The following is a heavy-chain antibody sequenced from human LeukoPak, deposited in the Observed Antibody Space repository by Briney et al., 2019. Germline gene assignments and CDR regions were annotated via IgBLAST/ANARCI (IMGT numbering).Heavy chain of an antibody. CDR3: ARDGPYRYAPDAFDL. CDR2: ISVYNNNT. CDR1: GYTFTGYY. Sequence: GASVKLSCKASGYTFTGYYMHWVRQAPGQGLEWMGWISVYNNNTNYAQKFQGRVTMTTDTSTSTDYMDLTSLRSDDTAVYYCARDGPYRYAPDAFDLWGQGTLVTVSS. D-gene: IGHD5-12*01. V-gene: IGHV1-18*04. J-gene: IGHJ3*01.